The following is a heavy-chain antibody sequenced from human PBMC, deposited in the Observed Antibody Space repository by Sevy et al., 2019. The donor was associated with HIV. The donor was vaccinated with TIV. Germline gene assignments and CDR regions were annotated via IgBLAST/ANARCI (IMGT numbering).Heavy chain of an antibody. J-gene: IGHJ4*02. D-gene: IGHD5-18*01. CDR2: VFPSGGV. V-gene: IGHV4-61*02. Sequence: SETLSLTCTVSGGSIRSGRYYWTWIRQPAGKGLVWIGRVFPSGGVDFNPSMLRLASISIDTSKKQFSLRLTSVTAADTAVYYCARVEGDGYNYGYFDSWGPGILVTVSS. CDR1: GGSIRSGRYY. CDR3: ARVEGDGYNYGYFDS.